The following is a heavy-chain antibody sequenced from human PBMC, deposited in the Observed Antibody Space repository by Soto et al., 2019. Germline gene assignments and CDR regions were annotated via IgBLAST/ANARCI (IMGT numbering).Heavy chain of an antibody. CDR2: VSYSGKT. CDR1: GGSVTPYY. D-gene: IGHD2-15*01. V-gene: IGHV4-59*02. CDR3: XXQQYTVVTAFDV. J-gene: IGHJ3*01. Sequence: QVQLQESGPGLVKTSDTLSLTCTVSGGSVTPYYWSWIRQSPGEGLEWIGYVSYSGKTGYNPSLKSRVSMSIDTSKNEFSLKLTSLTAADAXXXXXXXQQYTVVTAFDVWGQGTTVAVSS.